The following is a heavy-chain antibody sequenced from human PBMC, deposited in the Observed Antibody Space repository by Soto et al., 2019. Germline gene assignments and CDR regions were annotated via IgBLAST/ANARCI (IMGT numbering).Heavy chain of an antibody. CDR1: GYSISSGYY. V-gene: IGHV4-38-2*01. Sequence: PSETLSLTCAVSGYSISSGYYWGWIRQPPGKGLEWIGSIYHSGSTYYNPSLKSRVTISVDTSKNQFSLKLSSVTAADTAVYYCARVSMIVVAEGNLDYWGQGTLVTVSS. D-gene: IGHD3-22*01. J-gene: IGHJ4*02. CDR2: IYHSGST. CDR3: ARVSMIVVAEGNLDY.